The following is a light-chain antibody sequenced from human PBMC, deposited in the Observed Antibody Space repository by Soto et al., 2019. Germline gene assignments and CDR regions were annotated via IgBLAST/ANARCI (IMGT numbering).Light chain of an antibody. CDR2: WAS. CDR3: QQYYSTLYT. Sequence: DIVMTQSPDSRAVSLGERATINCRSSQSVLYSSNNKNYLAWYQQKPGQPPKLLIYWASTRESGVPDRFSGSGSGTDLTLTISSLQAEDVAVYYCQQYYSTLYTFGQGTKLEIK. CDR1: QSVLYSSNNKNY. V-gene: IGKV4-1*01. J-gene: IGKJ2*01.